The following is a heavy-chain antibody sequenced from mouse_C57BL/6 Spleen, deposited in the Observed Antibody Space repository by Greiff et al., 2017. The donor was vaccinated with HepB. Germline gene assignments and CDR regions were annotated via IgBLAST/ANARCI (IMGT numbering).Heavy chain of an antibody. V-gene: IGHV3-6*01. Sequence: ESGPGLVKPSQSLSLTCSVTGYSITSGYYWNWIRQFPGNKLEWMGYISYDGSNNYNPSLKNRISITRDTSKNQFFLKLNSVTTEDTATYYCARGEGYDYEGAMDYWGQGTSVTVSS. D-gene: IGHD2-4*01. CDR3: ARGEGYDYEGAMDY. J-gene: IGHJ4*01. CDR1: GYSITSGYY. CDR2: ISYDGSN.